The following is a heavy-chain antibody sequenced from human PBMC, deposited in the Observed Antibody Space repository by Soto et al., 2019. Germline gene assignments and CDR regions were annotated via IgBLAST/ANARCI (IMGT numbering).Heavy chain of an antibody. CDR3: ARQIGYCTNGVCPFDY. J-gene: IGHJ4*02. V-gene: IGHV4-59*01. Sequence: SETLSLTCTVSGGSISSYYWSWIRQPPGKGLEWIGYIYYSGSTNYNPSLKSRVTISVDTSKNQFSLKLSSVTAADTAVYYCARQIGYCTNGVCPFDYWGREPWSPSPQ. CDR1: GGSISSYY. CDR2: IYYSGST. D-gene: IGHD2-8*01.